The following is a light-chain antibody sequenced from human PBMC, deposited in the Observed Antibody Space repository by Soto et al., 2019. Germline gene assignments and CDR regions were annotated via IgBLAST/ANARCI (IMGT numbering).Light chain of an antibody. J-gene: IGLJ1*01. V-gene: IGLV1-44*01. CDR2: DND. CDR1: SANIGSNT. CDR3: ATWDDSRNGYV. Sequence: QSVLTQPPSASGTPGQRVTISASGSSANIGSNTVSWYQQVPGTAPKLLIYDNDERPSGVPGRFSGSKSGTLASLAISGLQSEDEADYYCATWDDSRNGYVFGPGTKVTVL.